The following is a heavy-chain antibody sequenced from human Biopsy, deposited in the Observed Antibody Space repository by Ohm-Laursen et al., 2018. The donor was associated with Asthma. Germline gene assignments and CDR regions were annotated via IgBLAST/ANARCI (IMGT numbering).Heavy chain of an antibody. Sequence: SLRLSCTASGFRFDDYAVYWVRQAPGKGLEWVAGISWNSGNIGYAVSVKGRFIVSRDNVKNSLYLRMNSLRAEDTALYYCAKDMGAGGNDPDSFIGYYGMDVWGQGTTVTVSS. V-gene: IGHV3-9*01. CDR3: AKDMGAGGNDPDSFIGYYGMDV. CDR2: ISWNSGNI. CDR1: GFRFDDYA. D-gene: IGHD3-16*01. J-gene: IGHJ6*02.